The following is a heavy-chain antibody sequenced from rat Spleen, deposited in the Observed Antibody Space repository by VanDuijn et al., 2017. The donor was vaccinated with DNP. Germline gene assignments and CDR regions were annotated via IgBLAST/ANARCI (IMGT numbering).Heavy chain of an antibody. CDR2: ISSGGDSA. CDR3: AGQGTTGNPYWYFDF. CDR1: GLTFSHYD. J-gene: IGHJ1*01. V-gene: IGHV5-7*01. Sequence: EVQVVQSGGGLVQPGRSLKLSCAVSGLTFSHYDMAWVRQAPKEGLEWVATISSGGDSAYYRDSVKGRFTISRGNTRRTLYLQMDSLRSEDTATYYCAGQGTTGNPYWYFDFWGPGTMVTVSS. D-gene: IGHD1-11*01.